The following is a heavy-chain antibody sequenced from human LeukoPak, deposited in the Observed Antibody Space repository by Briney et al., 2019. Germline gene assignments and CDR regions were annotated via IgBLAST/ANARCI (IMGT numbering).Heavy chain of an antibody. CDR2: INSDGSST. V-gene: IGHV3-74*01. D-gene: IGHD4-17*01. Sequence: PGGSLRLSCAASGXTFSSYWVHWVRQGPGKGLVWVSRINSDGSSTTYADSVKGRFTISRDNAKNMLYLQMNSLRADDTAVYYCVTTVTSPGFDIWGQGTMVTVSS. J-gene: IGHJ3*02. CDR3: VTTVTSPGFDI. CDR1: GXTFSSYW.